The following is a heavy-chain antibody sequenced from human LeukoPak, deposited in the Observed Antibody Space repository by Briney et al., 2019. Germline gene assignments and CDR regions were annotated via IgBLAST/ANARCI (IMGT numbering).Heavy chain of an antibody. J-gene: IGHJ4*02. CDR2: IKEDGSEK. Sequence: GGSLRLSCAASGFTFSNYWMSWVRQAPGKGLEWVANIKEDGSEKFHVGSVRGRFTISRDNAKNSLSLQMNSLRAEDTSVYYCVRADGNYGYVFDFWGQGTPVTVSS. CDR3: VRADGNYGYVFDF. CDR1: GFTFSNYW. V-gene: IGHV3-7*01. D-gene: IGHD5-18*01.